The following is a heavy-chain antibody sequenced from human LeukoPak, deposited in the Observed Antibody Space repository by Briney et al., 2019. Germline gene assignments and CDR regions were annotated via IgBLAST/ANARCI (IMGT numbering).Heavy chain of an antibody. CDR2: ISGSGSTK. CDR3: ARDSSTQDYGDYRRLNY. V-gene: IGHV3-11*01. Sequence: GGSLRLSCAASGFTFSDYFMTWIRQAPGKGLEWVSYISGSGSTKYYADSVKGRFTISRDNAKNSLDLQMDSLRAEDTAVYYCARDSSTQDYGDYRRLNYWGQGTLVTVSS. J-gene: IGHJ4*02. D-gene: IGHD4-17*01. CDR1: GFTFSDYF.